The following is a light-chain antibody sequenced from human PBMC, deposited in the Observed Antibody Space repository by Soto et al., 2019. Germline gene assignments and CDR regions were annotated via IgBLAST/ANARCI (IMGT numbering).Light chain of an antibody. V-gene: IGKV1-12*01. J-gene: IGKJ4*01. CDR2: AAS. Sequence: DIQMTQSPSSLSASVGDRFTITCRASQAISSWLAWYQQKPGKAPKLLIYAASSLQSGVLSRFSGSGSGTDFTLTISSLQPEDFATYYCQQANSFPLTFGGGTKVDIK. CDR3: QQANSFPLT. CDR1: QAISSW.